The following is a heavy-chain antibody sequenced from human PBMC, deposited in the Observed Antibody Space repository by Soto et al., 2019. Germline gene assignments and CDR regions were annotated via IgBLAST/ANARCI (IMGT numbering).Heavy chain of an antibody. Sequence: ASVKVSCKASGYTFTSYGISWVRQAPGQGLEWMGWISAYNGNTNYAQKLQGRVTMTTDTSTSTAYMELRSLRSDDTAVYYCARDRITRYGSGSYSARNAFDIWGQGTMVTVSS. CDR3: ARDRITRYGSGSYSARNAFDI. J-gene: IGHJ3*02. D-gene: IGHD3-10*01. CDR1: GYTFTSYG. V-gene: IGHV1-18*01. CDR2: ISAYNGNT.